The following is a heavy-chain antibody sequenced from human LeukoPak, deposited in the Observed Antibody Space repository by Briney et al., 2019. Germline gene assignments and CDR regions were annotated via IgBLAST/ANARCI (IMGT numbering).Heavy chain of an antibody. CDR3: AKGLRNGDYGDF. Sequence: PGGSLRLSCAASGFTFSNYWMHWVRQAPGKGLVWVSRINSDGSSTNYADSVKGRFTISRDNAKNTLYLQMNSLRAEDTAVYYCAKGLRNGDYGDFRGQGTLVTVSS. V-gene: IGHV3-74*01. D-gene: IGHD4-17*01. J-gene: IGHJ4*02. CDR1: GFTFSNYW. CDR2: INSDGSST.